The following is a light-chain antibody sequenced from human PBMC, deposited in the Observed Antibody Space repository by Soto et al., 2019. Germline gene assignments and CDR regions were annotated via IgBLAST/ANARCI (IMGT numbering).Light chain of an antibody. Sequence: DILLTQSPTTLSLSPGEGVTISCRASQSVTVSSLAWYQQKPGQAPRLLIYAASTRAAAVPDRFTGSGSGTDFALTISRLEPEDFGVYYCQQYGNSPLTSGPGTKVDIK. V-gene: IGKV3-20*01. CDR3: QQYGNSPLT. J-gene: IGKJ3*01. CDR2: AAS. CDR1: QSVTVSS.